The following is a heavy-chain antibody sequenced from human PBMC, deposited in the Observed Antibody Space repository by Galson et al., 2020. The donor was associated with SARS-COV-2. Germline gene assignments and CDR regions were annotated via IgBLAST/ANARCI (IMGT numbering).Heavy chain of an antibody. J-gene: IGHJ4*02. D-gene: IGHD1-26*01. Sequence: GESLKISCAASGFTLSNYVMHWVRQAPGKGPEWVAVISSYGINSFYADSLKGRFTISRDNSKSTLYLQMNSLRAEDTAVYYCARGGEWELPYYFDYWGQGTLVTVAS. CDR1: GFTLSNYV. CDR3: ARGGEWELPYYFDY. V-gene: IGHV3-30*04. CDR2: ISSYGINS.